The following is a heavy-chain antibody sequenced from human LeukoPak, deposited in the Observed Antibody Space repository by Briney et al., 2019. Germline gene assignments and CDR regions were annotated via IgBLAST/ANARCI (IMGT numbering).Heavy chain of an antibody. CDR2: IYYSGST. V-gene: IGHV4-59*01. Sequence: SETLSLTCTVSGGSISSYYWSWIRQPPGKGLEWIGYIYYSGSTNYNPSLKSRVTISVDTSKNQFSLKLSSVTAADTAVYYCAREPYEYDFWRYYYMDVWGKGTTVTVSS. J-gene: IGHJ6*03. CDR1: GGSISSYY. D-gene: IGHD3-3*01. CDR3: AREPYEYDFWRYYYMDV.